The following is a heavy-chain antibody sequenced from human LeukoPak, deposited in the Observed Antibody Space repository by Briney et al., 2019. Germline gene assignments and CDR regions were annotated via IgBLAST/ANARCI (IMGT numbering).Heavy chain of an antibody. Sequence: SETLSLTCTISGDSVSDYYWSWIRQSPGEGLEWIGYIYQTGSSSYCPSLKSRASISADTYQNQFSLKLSSVTAADKAVYYCASRKLGNDYWGQGTLVTVSS. V-gene: IGHV4-59*02. J-gene: IGHJ4*02. CDR1: GDSVSDYY. CDR2: IYQTGSS. D-gene: IGHD7-27*01. CDR3: ASRKLGNDY.